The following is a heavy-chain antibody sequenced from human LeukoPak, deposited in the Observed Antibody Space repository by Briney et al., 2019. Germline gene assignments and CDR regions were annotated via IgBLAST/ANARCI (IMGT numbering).Heavy chain of an antibody. CDR1: GYTFTVYY. J-gene: IGHJ5*02. V-gene: IGHV1-2*05. CDR2: INPNSGGT. Sequence: ASVKVSCKASGYTFTVYYMYWVREAPGQGLEWVGRINPNSGGTDYAQNFQGRVTMTRDTYISTSYMELTNLRDDDTDVYYCARGYCSGGTCYLVENWFDPWGQGTLVTVSS. D-gene: IGHD2-15*01. CDR3: ARGYCSGGTCYLVENWFDP.